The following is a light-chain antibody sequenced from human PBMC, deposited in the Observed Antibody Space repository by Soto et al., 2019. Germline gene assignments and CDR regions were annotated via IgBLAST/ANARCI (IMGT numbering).Light chain of an antibody. Sequence: DIQMTQSPSTLSASVGDRVTITCRASQSISASLAWYQQKPGKAPKVLIYKASSLESGVPSRFSGSGSGTEFPPTISSLQPDDFATYYCQHCDSYWTFGQGTKVEIK. V-gene: IGKV1-5*03. CDR3: QHCDSYWT. J-gene: IGKJ1*01. CDR2: KAS. CDR1: QSISAS.